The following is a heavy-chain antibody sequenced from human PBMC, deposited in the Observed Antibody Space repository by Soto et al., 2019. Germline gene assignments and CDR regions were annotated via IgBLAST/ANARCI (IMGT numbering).Heavy chain of an antibody. CDR2: ISAYNANT. V-gene: IGHV1-18*04. J-gene: IGHJ4*02. CDR3: ARAYSSSWCVN. CDR1: GYTFSTYG. D-gene: IGHD6-13*01. Sequence: ASVMVSCKASGYTFSTYGISWVRQAPGQGLEWMGWISAYNANTNYAQNLQGRVSMTTDTSTSTAYMELRSLTSDDTAVYYCARAYSSSWCVNWGEVNIVNVSS.